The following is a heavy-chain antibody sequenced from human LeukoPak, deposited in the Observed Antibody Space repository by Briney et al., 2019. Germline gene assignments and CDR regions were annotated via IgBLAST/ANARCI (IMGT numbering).Heavy chain of an antibody. CDR1: GVSVSSSY. J-gene: IGHJ4*02. D-gene: IGHD7-27*01. CDR2: FYSGGST. V-gene: IGHV3-53*01. CDR3: ARAGGFGNWVDY. Sequence: GGSLRLSCAASGVSVSSSYMGWGSQAPGKGLEWVSVFYSGGSTYYADSVKGRFTISRDNSKNTLYLKMNRLRAEYTAVYYCARAGGFGNWVDYWGQGTLVTVSS.